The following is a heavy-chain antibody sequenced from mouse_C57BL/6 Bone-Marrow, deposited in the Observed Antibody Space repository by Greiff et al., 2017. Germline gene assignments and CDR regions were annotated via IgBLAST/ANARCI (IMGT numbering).Heavy chain of an antibody. CDR3: ARRPFAY. Sequence: QVQLKESGAELARPGASVKLSCKASGYTFTSYGLSWVKQRTGQGLEWIGEFYPRSGNTYYNEKLKGKAPLTGDKSSSTVYMELRSLTSGDSAVYFCARRPFAYWGQGTLVTVSA. J-gene: IGHJ3*01. CDR1: GYTFTSYG. CDR2: FYPRSGNT. V-gene: IGHV1-81*01.